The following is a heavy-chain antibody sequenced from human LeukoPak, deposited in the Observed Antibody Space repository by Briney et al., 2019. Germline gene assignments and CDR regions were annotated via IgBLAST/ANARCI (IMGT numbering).Heavy chain of an antibody. CDR1: GFTFTNYA. V-gene: IGHV3-23*01. CDR2: ISGSGATT. Sequence: PGGSLRLSCAASGFTFTNYAMSWVRQAPGKGLEWVSVISGSGATTYYADSVKGRFTISRDNSKNTLHLQMNSLRAEDTAVYFCAKSLVSGVAEEDSWGQGTLVTVSS. CDR3: AKSLVSGVAEEDS. J-gene: IGHJ4*02. D-gene: IGHD6-13*01.